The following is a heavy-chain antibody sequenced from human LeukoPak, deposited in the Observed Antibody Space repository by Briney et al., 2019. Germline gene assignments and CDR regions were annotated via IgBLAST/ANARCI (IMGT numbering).Heavy chain of an antibody. V-gene: IGHV3-23*01. CDR2: LSGSGGST. D-gene: IGHD6-13*01. J-gene: IGHJ6*02. Sequence: GGSLRLSCAASGFTFSSYAMSWVRQATGKGLEWVSDLSGSGGSTYYADSVTGRFTISRDNSKNTLYLQMNSLRAEDTAVYYCARVRIAAAGTSDYYGMDVWGQGTTVTVSS. CDR1: GFTFSSYA. CDR3: ARVRIAAAGTSDYYGMDV.